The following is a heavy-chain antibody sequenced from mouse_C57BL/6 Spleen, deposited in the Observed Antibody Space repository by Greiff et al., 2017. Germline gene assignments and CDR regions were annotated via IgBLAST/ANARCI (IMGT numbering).Heavy chain of an antibody. CDR1: GYTFTDYY. Sequence: VQLQQSGPELVKPGASVKISCKASGYTFTDYYMNWVKQSHGKSLEWIGDINPNNGGTSYNQKFKGKATLTVDKSSSTAYMELRSLTSEDSAVYYCAREEDYYGSSYVGYFDVWGTGTTVTVSS. CDR2: INPNNGGT. V-gene: IGHV1-26*01. J-gene: IGHJ1*03. D-gene: IGHD1-1*01. CDR3: AREEDYYGSSYVGYFDV.